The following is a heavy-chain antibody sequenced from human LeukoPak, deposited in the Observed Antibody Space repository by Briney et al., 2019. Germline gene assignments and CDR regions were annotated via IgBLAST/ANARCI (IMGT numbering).Heavy chain of an antibody. V-gene: IGHV1-2*02. Sequence: ASVKVSCKASGYAFTGYYMHWVRQAPGQGLEWMGWINPNSGGTNYAQKLQGRVTMTTDTSTSTAYMELRRLRSDDTAVYYCARDEWLRLSDAFDIWGQGTMVTVPS. D-gene: IGHD5-12*01. CDR3: ARDEWLRLSDAFDI. CDR2: INPNSGGT. CDR1: GYAFTGYY. J-gene: IGHJ3*02.